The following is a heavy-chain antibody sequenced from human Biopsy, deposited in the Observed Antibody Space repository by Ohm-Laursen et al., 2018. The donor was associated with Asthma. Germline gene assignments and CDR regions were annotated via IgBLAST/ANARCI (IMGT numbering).Heavy chain of an antibody. V-gene: IGHV3-33*01. CDR3: GRERSYMVDY. CDR2: IWFDGSNK. D-gene: IGHD3-10*01. Sequence: SLRLSCSASGFTFGSYGLHWVRQAPGKGLEWVADIWFDGSNKHYADSVKGRFTISRDNSKNTLYFQMNSLRAEDTALYYCGRERSYMVDYWGQGTLVIVSS. J-gene: IGHJ4*02. CDR1: GFTFGSYG.